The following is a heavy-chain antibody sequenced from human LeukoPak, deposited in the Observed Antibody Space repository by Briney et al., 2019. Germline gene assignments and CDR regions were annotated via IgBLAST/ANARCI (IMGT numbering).Heavy chain of an antibody. CDR2: INAGNGNT. D-gene: IGHD1-26*01. Sequence: ASVKVSCKASGYTFTNYAMHWVRQAPGQRLEWMGWINAGNGNTKYSQKFQGRVTITRDTSASTAYMELSSLRSEDTAVYYCASPEWELLLCHYWGQGTLVTVSS. V-gene: IGHV1-3*01. CDR1: GYTFTNYA. CDR3: ASPEWELLLCHY. J-gene: IGHJ4*02.